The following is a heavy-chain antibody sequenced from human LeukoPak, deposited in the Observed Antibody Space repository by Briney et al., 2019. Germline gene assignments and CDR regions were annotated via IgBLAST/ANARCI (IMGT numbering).Heavy chain of an antibody. Sequence: GGSLRLSCAASGFTFSSYAMSWVRQAPGKGLEWVSAISGSGGSTYYADSVKGRFTISRDNSKNTLYLQMNSLKTEDTAVYYCTTDSVQGIAARRPYYYYYMDVWGKGTTVTVSS. CDR3: TTDSVQGIAARRPYYYYYMDV. J-gene: IGHJ6*03. CDR1: GFTFSSYA. CDR2: ISGSGGST. D-gene: IGHD6-6*01. V-gene: IGHV3-23*01.